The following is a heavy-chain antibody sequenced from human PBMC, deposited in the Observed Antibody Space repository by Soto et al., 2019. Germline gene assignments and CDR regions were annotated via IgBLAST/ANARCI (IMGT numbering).Heavy chain of an antibody. V-gene: IGHV1-18*01. Sequence: AASVKVSCEASGYTFTSYGISWVRQAPGQGLEWMGWISAYNGNTNYAQKLQGRVTMTADTSTSTAYMELRSLRSDDTAVYYCARVVVAAAYYYYYMDVWGKGTTVTVSS. CDR2: ISAYNGNT. CDR3: ARVVVAAAYYYYYMDV. CDR1: GYTFTSYG. J-gene: IGHJ6*03. D-gene: IGHD2-15*01.